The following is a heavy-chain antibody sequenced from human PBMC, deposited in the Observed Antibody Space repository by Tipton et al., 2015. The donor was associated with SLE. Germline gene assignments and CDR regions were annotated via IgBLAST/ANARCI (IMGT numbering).Heavy chain of an antibody. CDR2: IKQDGGEQ. Sequence: SLRLSCAASGFTFSTYWMSWVRQAPGKGLEWVANIKQDGGEQNYVDSVKGRLIISRDNAKNALDLQMNNLRAEDTAVYYCASEGGGYYPSYYFDYWGQGTLVTVSS. CDR1: GFTFSTYW. J-gene: IGHJ4*02. CDR3: ASEGGGYYPSYYFDY. V-gene: IGHV3-7*01. D-gene: IGHD1-26*01.